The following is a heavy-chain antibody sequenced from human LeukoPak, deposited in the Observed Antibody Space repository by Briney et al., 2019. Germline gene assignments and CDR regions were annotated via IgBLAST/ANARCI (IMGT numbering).Heavy chain of an antibody. CDR2: ISGSGTTT. V-gene: IGHV3-23*01. D-gene: IGHD5-18*01. Sequence: GGSLRLSCAASGFSFSTYAMSWVRQAPGKGLEWVSSISGSGTTTYYADSVRGRFTFSRDSSKNTLYLQMNNPRAEDTAVYYCASIYGYFDYWGQGTLVTVSS. J-gene: IGHJ4*02. CDR1: GFSFSTYA. CDR3: ASIYGYFDY.